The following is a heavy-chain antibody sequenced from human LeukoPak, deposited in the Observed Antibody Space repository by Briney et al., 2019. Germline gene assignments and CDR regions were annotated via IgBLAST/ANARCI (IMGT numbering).Heavy chain of an antibody. D-gene: IGHD3-10*01. J-gene: IGHJ4*02. CDR2: IYYSGNT. Sequence: SETLSLTCTVSGGSISSYYWNWVRQPPGKGLEWIGYIYYSGNTNYNPSLKSRVTMSVDTSKSQFSLKLSSVTAADTAVYFCARGIYYGSGSYAFDYWGQGTLVTVSS. V-gene: IGHV4-59*01. CDR3: ARGIYYGSGSYAFDY. CDR1: GGSISSYY.